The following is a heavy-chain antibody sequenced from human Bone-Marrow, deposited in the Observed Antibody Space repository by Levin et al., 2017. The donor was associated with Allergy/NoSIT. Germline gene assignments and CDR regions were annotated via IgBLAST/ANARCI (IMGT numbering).Heavy chain of an antibody. CDR1: GFTVSNNY. CDR3: ARLDFNYGPYY. D-gene: IGHD3-10*01. J-gene: IGHJ4*02. Sequence: GGSLRLSCAVSGFTVSNNYMSWVRQAPGKGLEWVSLIYSGGGTHYADSVKARFTISRDNSKNTVYLQMNSLRAEDTAVYYCARLDFNYGPYYWGQGTLVTVSS. V-gene: IGHV3-66*04. CDR2: IYSGGGT.